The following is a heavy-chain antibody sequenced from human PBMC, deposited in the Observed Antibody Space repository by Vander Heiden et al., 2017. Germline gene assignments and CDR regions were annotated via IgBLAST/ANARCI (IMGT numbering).Heavy chain of an antibody. CDR1: GFTFNEHA. Sequence: EVQLVESGGGLVQPARSLRLSCEGSGFTFNEHAMHWVRQVPGKGLEWVSGILWDNSRIGYADSVKGRFTISRDNGKNSLYLQMNSLRPEDTALYYCGKDMTPGGLDVWGHGTTVTVSS. CDR2: ILWDNSRI. V-gene: IGHV3-9*01. J-gene: IGHJ6*02. D-gene: IGHD3-10*01. CDR3: GKDMTPGGLDV.